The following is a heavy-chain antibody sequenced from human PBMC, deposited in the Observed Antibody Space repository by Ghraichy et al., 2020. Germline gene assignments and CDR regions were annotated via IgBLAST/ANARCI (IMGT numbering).Heavy chain of an antibody. CDR1: GFTFSSYA. V-gene: IGHV3-23*01. D-gene: IGHD3-9*01. CDR3: AKDRRVRITAQLRYFDWPDGAFDI. J-gene: IGHJ3*02. Sequence: LSLTCAASGFTFSSYAMSWVRQAPGKGLEWVSAISGSGGSTYYADSVKGRFTISRDNSKNTLYLQMNSLRAEDTAVYYCAKDRRVRITAQLRYFDWPDGAFDIWGQGTMVTVSS. CDR2: ISGSGGST.